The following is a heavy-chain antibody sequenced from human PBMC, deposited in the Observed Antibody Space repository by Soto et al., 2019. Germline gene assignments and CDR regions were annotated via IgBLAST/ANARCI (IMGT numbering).Heavy chain of an antibody. CDR1: GYSFTSYW. V-gene: IGHV5-10-1*01. Sequence: PGESLKISCKGSGYSFTSYWINWVRQIPGRGLEWMGRIDPSDSYTNYSPSFQGHVTISADKSISTAYLQWSSLRASDTAMYYCASSPRGYCSSTSCRELGNYYGMDVWGQGTTVTVSS. D-gene: IGHD2-2*01. CDR2: IDPSDSYT. J-gene: IGHJ6*02. CDR3: ASSPRGYCSSTSCRELGNYYGMDV.